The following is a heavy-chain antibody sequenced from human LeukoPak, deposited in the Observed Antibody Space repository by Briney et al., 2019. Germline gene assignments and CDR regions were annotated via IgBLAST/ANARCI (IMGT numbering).Heavy chain of an antibody. D-gene: IGHD3-10*01. V-gene: IGHV4-59*01. CDR2: IYYTGST. J-gene: IGHJ6*03. Sequence: SETLSLTCSVSSGFISSYYWTWIRQSPGKGLEWIGYIYYTGSTSYNPSLQSRVTISVDTSKNQFSLRLNSVTAADTAVYYCARLHHDYGSGTYGGAYNYYMDVWGKGTTVTVSS. CDR3: ARLHHDYGSGTYGGAYNYYMDV. CDR1: SGFISSYY.